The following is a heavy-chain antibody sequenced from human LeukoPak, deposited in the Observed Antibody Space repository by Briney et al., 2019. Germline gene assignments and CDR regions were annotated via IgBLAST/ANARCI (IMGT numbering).Heavy chain of an antibody. CDR1: GFTFSSYS. CDR2: ISGSGGST. CDR3: AKDGDCGGDCYRYFDY. V-gene: IGHV3-23*01. D-gene: IGHD2-21*02. J-gene: IGHJ4*02. Sequence: GGSLRLSCAASGFTFSSYSMSWVRQAPGKGLEWVSAISGSGGSTYYADSVKGRFTISRDNSKNTLYLQMNSLRAEDTAVYYCAKDGDCGGDCYRYFDYWGQGTLVTVSS.